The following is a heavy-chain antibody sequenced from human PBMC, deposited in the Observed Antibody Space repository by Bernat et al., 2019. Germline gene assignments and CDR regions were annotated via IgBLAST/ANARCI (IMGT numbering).Heavy chain of an antibody. Sequence: QVQLVESGGGVVQPGRSLRLSCAASGFTFSSYGMHWVRLAPGKGLEWVAVISYDGSNKYYADSVKGRFTISRDNSKNTLYLQMNSLRAEDTAVYYCAKARGSYFYYYGMDVWGQGTTVTVSS. CDR3: AKARGSYFYYYGMDV. CDR2: ISYDGSNK. D-gene: IGHD1-26*01. CDR1: GFTFSSYG. J-gene: IGHJ6*02. V-gene: IGHV3-30*18.